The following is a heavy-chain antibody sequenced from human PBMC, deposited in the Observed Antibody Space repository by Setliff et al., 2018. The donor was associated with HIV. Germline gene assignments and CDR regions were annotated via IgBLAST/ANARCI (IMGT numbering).Heavy chain of an antibody. J-gene: IGHJ6*04. CDR3: ARDNYDDYSRVQMDV. CDR1: GFAFSTYA. Sequence: PGGSLRLSCAASGFAFSTYAMSWVRQAPGKGLEWVSAISDSGGGTYYADSVKGRFTVSRDNSKYTLYLQMNSLRVEDTAIYYCARDNYDDYSRVQMDVWGKGTTVTVSS. D-gene: IGHD4-17*01. CDR2: ISDSGGGT. V-gene: IGHV3-23*01.